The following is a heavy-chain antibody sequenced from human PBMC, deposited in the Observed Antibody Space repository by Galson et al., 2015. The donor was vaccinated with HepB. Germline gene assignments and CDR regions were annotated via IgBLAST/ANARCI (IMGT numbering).Heavy chain of an antibody. V-gene: IGHV3-21*01. Sequence: SLRLSCAASGFTFSSYSMHWVRQAPGKGREWVSSISRSSSYIYYADSVKGRFTISRDNAKNSLYLQMNSLRAEDTAVYYCARDRGYYGSGSYYNGNWYFDVWGRGTLVTVSS. CDR1: GFTFSSYS. J-gene: IGHJ2*01. CDR3: ARDRGYYGSGSYYNGNWYFDV. D-gene: IGHD3-10*01. CDR2: ISRSSSYI.